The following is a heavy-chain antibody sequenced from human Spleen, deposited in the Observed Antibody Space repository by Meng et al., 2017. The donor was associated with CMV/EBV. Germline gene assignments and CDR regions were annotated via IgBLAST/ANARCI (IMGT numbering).Heavy chain of an antibody. D-gene: IGHD5-12*01. V-gene: IGHV3-30*03. Sequence: GGSLRLSCAASGFNFSTYDMHWVRQAPGKGLEWVAIISYDGRNKYDADSVKGRFTISRDNSKNTLYLQMNSLRAEDTAVYYCARDLRGYDGDYWGQGTLVTVSS. CDR3: ARDLRGYDGDY. J-gene: IGHJ4*02. CDR2: ISYDGRNK. CDR1: GFNFSTYD.